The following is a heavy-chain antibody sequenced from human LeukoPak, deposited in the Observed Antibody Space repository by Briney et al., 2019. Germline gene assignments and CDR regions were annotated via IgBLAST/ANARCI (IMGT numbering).Heavy chain of an antibody. J-gene: IGHJ4*02. CDR1: GGSITNYY. CDR3: ARDRTYGGNSGFDY. V-gene: IGHV4-4*07. D-gene: IGHD4-23*01. CDR2: IYTTGTT. Sequence: PSETLSLTCTVSGGSITNYYWSWVRQPAGKGREWVGRIYTTGTTTYNPSLKSRVTMSVDTSKNQFSLNLTSVTAADTAVYYCARDRTYGGNSGFDYWGQGTLVTVSS.